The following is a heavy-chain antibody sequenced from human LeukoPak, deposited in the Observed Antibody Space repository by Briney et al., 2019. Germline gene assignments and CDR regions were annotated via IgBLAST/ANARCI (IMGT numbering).Heavy chain of an antibody. V-gene: IGHV4-34*01. CDR1: GDSFSGYY. D-gene: IGHD2-2*01. Sequence: SETLSLTCAVYGDSFSGYYWSWIRQPPGKGLEWIAEINHRGSTHYNPSLKSRVNISVDTSKNQFSLNLDSVTAADTAVYYCASEPLGRVPAAIGYWGQGTLVTVSS. CDR3: ASEPLGRVPAAIGY. J-gene: IGHJ4*02. CDR2: INHRGST.